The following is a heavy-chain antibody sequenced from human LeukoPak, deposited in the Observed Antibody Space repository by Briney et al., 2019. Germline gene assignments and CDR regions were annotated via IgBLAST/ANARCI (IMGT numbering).Heavy chain of an antibody. V-gene: IGHV3-66*01. CDR2: IYSGGST. D-gene: IGHD2/OR15-2a*01. CDR1: GFTFSSNY. J-gene: IGHJ4*02. CDR3: ARDRGSGYYFTVYYFDY. Sequence: GGSLRLSCAASGFTFSSNYMSWVRQAPGKGLEWVSVIYSGGSTYYADSVKGRFTISRDNSKNTLYLQMNSLRAEDTAVYYCARDRGSGYYFTVYYFDYWGQGTLVTVSS.